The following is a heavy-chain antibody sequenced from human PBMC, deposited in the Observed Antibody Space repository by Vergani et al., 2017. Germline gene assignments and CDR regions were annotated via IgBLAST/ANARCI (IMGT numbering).Heavy chain of an antibody. D-gene: IGHD4-17*01. CDR2: IWYDGSNK. J-gene: IGHJ6*02. V-gene: IGHV3-33*01. Sequence: QVQLVESGGGVVQPGRSLRLSCAASGFTFSSYGMHWVRQAPGKGLEWVAVIWYDGSNKYYADSVKGRFTISRDNSKNTLYLQMNSLRAEDTAVYYCARDRGTTVTNYYYYGMDVWGQGTMVTVSS. CDR3: ARDRGTTVTNYYYYGMDV. CDR1: GFTFSSYG.